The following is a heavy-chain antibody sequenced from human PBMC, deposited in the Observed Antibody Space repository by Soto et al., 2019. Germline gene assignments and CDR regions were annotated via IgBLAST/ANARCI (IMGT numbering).Heavy chain of an antibody. J-gene: IGHJ4*02. Sequence: GGSLRPSCAASGFTFSSYSMNWVRQAPGKGLEWVSSISSSSSYIYYADSVKGRFTISRDNAKNSLYLQMNSLRAEDTAVYYCASSAVAGTFDYWGQGTLVTVSS. CDR3: ASSAVAGTFDY. V-gene: IGHV3-21*01. D-gene: IGHD6-19*01. CDR2: ISSSSSYI. CDR1: GFTFSSYS.